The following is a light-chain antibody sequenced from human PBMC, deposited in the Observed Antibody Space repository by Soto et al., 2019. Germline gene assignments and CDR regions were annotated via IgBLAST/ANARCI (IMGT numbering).Light chain of an antibody. J-gene: IGKJ5*01. CDR3: QQYNDWPPIT. CDR2: GAS. Sequence: ELVLTQSPVTLSVSPGEVATLSCRASQSVSSNLAWYQQKPGQAPRLLIYGASTRATGIPARFSGSGSGTEFTLTLSSLQSEDFAVYYCQQYNDWPPITFGQGTRLEIK. CDR1: QSVSSN. V-gene: IGKV3-15*01.